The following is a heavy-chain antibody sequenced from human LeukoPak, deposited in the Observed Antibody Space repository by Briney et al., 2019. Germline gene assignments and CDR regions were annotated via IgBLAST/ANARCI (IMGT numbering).Heavy chain of an antibody. Sequence: GGSLRLSCAASGFTFRDYWMHWVRQVPGSGPVWVARINSDGTAISHADSVKGRFTISRDNANNMVFPQMSSLRAEDTAVNYCVRDIVGAFGYWGQGTPVTVFS. CDR1: GFTFRDYW. J-gene: IGHJ4*02. CDR3: VRDIVGAFGY. V-gene: IGHV3-74*01. CDR2: INSDGTAI. D-gene: IGHD1-26*01.